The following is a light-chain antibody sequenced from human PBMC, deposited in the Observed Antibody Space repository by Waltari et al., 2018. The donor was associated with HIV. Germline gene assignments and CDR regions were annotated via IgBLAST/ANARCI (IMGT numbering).Light chain of an antibody. CDR2: DAS. CDR3: QQYSSAPFT. Sequence: EIVLTQSPATLSLSPGERATLSCRASQSISSNLAWYQQKPGQAPRLLIYDASNRATGIPVRFSGSGSGTDFTLTISSLQPEDVASYYCQQYSSAPFTFGPGTKVDIK. CDR1: QSISSN. V-gene: IGKV3-11*01. J-gene: IGKJ3*01.